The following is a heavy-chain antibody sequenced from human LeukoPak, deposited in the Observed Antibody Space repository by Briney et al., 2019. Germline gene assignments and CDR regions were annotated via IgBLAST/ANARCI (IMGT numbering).Heavy chain of an antibody. D-gene: IGHD3-3*01. CDR1: DGSISTYT. V-gene: IGHV4-4*07. CDR3: ARNSPEWSHLRYFHYYYMDV. J-gene: IGHJ6*03. Sequence: SETLSLTCTVPDGSISTYTWTWIRQPAGKGLEWIGRIYSSGTTIPNPSLKSRLTMSVDTSKNQFSLNLRSVTAADTAVYYCARNSPEWSHLRYFHYYYMDVWSKGTTVTVSS. CDR2: IYSSGTT.